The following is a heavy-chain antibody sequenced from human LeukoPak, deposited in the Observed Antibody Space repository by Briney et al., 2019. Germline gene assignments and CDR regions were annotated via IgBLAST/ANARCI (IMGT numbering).Heavy chain of an antibody. D-gene: IGHD3-16*02. CDR3: ARRGDYVWGSYRSIRNWFDP. CDR1: GGSFSGYY. Sequence: SETLSLTCAVYGGSFSGYYWSWIRQPPGKGLEWIGEINHSGSTNYNPSLKSRVTISVDTSKNQFSLKLRSVTAADTAVYYCARRGDYVWGSYRSIRNWFDPWGQGTLVTVSS. CDR2: INHSGST. V-gene: IGHV4-34*01. J-gene: IGHJ5*02.